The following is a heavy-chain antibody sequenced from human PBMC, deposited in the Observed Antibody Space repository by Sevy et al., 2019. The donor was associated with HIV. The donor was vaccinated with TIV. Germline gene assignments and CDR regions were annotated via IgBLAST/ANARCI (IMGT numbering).Heavy chain of an antibody. J-gene: IGHJ5*02. CDR2: IFYSGNT. D-gene: IGHD3-10*01. CDR1: GYSISSGYY. V-gene: IGHV4-38-2*01. CDR3: ARAVQYYHATGRGENWFDP. Sequence: SEILSLTCAVSGYSISSGYYWGWIRQPPGKGLEWIGSIFYSGNTYQNPSLKSRVTISVDTAKNQFSLKLSSVTTADTAVYYCARAVQYYHATGRGENWFDPWGQGTLVTVSS.